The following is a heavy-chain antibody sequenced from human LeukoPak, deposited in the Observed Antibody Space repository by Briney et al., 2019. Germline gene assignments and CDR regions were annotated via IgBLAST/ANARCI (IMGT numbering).Heavy chain of an antibody. V-gene: IGHV4-59*01. Sequence: PSETLSLTCTVSGGPISSYFWSWIRQPPGKGLEWIGYIYYSGSTNYNYNPSLKSRVTLSVDTSKNHFSLKLSSVTAADTAVYYCARSYYYGSGSYSGFGYWGQGTLVIVSS. D-gene: IGHD3-10*01. CDR1: GGPISSYF. J-gene: IGHJ4*02. CDR3: ARSYYYGSGSYSGFGY. CDR2: IYYSGST.